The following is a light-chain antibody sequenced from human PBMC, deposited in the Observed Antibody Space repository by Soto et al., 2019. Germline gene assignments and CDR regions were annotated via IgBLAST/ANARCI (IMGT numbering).Light chain of an antibody. Sequence: IQMTQSPSSLSASVGDRVTITCQESQDISNYLNWYQQKPGEAPKLLIYDASNLETGVPSRFSGSGSGTDFTFTISSLQPEDIATYYCQQYDNLYTFGQGTRLEIK. CDR1: QDISNY. J-gene: IGKJ2*01. CDR2: DAS. CDR3: QQYDNLYT. V-gene: IGKV1-33*01.